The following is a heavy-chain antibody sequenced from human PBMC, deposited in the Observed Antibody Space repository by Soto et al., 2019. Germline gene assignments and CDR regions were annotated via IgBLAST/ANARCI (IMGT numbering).Heavy chain of an antibody. J-gene: IGHJ5*02. CDR1: GGSISSYY. CDR3: ARRTPEWLSPYNWFDP. Sequence: ASETLSLTCTVSGGSISSYYWSWIRQPPGKGLEWIGYIYYSGSTNYNPSLKSRVTISVDTSKNQFSLKLSSVTAADTAVYYCARRTPEWLSPYNWFDPWGQGTLVTVSS. CDR2: IYYSGST. V-gene: IGHV4-59*08. D-gene: IGHD6-19*01.